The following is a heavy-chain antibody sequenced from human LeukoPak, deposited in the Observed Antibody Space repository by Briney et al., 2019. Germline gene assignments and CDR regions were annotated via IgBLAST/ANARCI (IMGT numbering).Heavy chain of an antibody. D-gene: IGHD2-15*01. CDR1: GYTFTSYG. Sequence: ASVKVSCKASGYTFTSYGISWVRQAPGQGLEWMGWISAYNGNTNYAQKLQGRVTMTTDTSTSTAYMELRSQRSDDTAVYYCARGAAATPLGAHDAFDIWGQGTMVTVSS. CDR2: ISAYNGNT. V-gene: IGHV1-18*01. CDR3: ARGAAATPLGAHDAFDI. J-gene: IGHJ3*02.